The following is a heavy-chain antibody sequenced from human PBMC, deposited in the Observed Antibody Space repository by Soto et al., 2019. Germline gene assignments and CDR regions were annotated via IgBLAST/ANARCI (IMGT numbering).Heavy chain of an antibody. J-gene: IGHJ4*02. CDR1: GGSISSGNYY. CDR2: ISYSGST. CDR3: ATMGTPATGLYYFDY. D-gene: IGHD5-18*01. V-gene: IGHV4-30-4*01. Sequence: QVQLQESGPGLVKPSQTLSLTCTVSGGSISSGNYYWSWIRQPPGKGLEWIGFISYSGSTYYSLSLKSRVTLAVDTSKNQFSLSLSFVTAADTAVYYCATMGTPATGLYYFDYWGQGTLVTVSS.